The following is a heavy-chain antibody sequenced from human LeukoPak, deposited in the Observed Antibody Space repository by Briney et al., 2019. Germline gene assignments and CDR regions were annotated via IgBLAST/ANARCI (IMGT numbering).Heavy chain of an antibody. CDR2: MNPNSGNT. Sequence: GASVKVSCKASGYTFTSYDINWVRQATGQGLEWMGWMNPNSGNTVYAQKFQGRVTITRNTSISTAYMELSSLRSEDTAVYYCARVMGATGRRISGIWNRGPFDYWGQGTLVTVSS. CDR1: GYTFTSYD. J-gene: IGHJ4*02. CDR3: ARVMGATGRRISGIWNRGPFDY. V-gene: IGHV1-8*03. D-gene: IGHD1-26*01.